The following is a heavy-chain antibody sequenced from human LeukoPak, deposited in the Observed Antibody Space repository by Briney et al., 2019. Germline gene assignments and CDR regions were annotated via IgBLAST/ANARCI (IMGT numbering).Heavy chain of an antibody. V-gene: IGHV4-34*01. CDR3: ARDRTNRLRHYFDY. CDR1: GGSFSGYY. J-gene: IGHJ4*02. CDR2: INHSGST. D-gene: IGHD1/OR15-1a*01. Sequence: PSETLSLTCAVYGGSFSGYYWSWIRQPPGKGLEWIGEINHSGSTNYNPSLKSRVTISVDTSKNQFSLKLSSVTAADTAVYYCARDRTNRLRHYFDYWGQGTLVTVSS.